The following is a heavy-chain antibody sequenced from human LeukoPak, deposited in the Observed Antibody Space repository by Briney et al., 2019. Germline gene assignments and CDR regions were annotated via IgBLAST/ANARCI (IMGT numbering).Heavy chain of an antibody. J-gene: IGHJ5*02. CDR3: ARQEWFGELRNHWFDP. D-gene: IGHD3-10*01. V-gene: IGHV4-30-4*01. Sequence: SQTLSLTCTVSGGSISSGDYYWSWIRQPPGKGLEWIGYIYYSGSTNYNPSLKSRVTISVDTSKNQFSLKLSSVTAADTAVYYCARQEWFGELRNHWFDPWGQGTLVTVSS. CDR2: IYYSGST. CDR1: GGSISSGDYY.